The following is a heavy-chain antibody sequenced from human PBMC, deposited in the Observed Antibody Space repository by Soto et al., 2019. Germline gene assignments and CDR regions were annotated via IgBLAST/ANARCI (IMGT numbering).Heavy chain of an antibody. CDR2: IYHSGNN. Sequence: SETLSLTCTVSGGSISSYYWSWIRQPPGKGLEWIGEIYHSGNNNYNPSLKSRVTISIDKSNNQFSLNLRSVTAADTAVYYCARGPSTNAYLDYWGQGTLVTVS. J-gene: IGHJ4*02. CDR1: GGSISSYY. D-gene: IGHD1-1*01. V-gene: IGHV4-59*12. CDR3: ARGPSTNAYLDY.